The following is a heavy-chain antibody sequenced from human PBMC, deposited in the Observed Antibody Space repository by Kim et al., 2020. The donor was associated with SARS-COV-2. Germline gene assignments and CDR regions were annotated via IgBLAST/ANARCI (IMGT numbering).Heavy chain of an antibody. CDR1: GYSFSNSG. V-gene: IGHV1-18*01. Sequence: ASVKVSCKASGYSFSNSGIIWVRQAPGQGLEWMGLISGYNGNTNFALEFQDRVTLTLNTSTNTAHMDLRSLRYDDTAVYYCARYRHYFGGRGTDSLGQG. J-gene: IGHJ4*02. CDR3: ARYRHYFGGRGTDS. CDR2: ISGYNGNT. D-gene: IGHD3-9*01.